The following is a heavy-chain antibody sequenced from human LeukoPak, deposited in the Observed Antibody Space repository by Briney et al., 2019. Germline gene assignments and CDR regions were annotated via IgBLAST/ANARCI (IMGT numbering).Heavy chain of an antibody. CDR1: GFTFSSYW. J-gene: IGHJ6*02. D-gene: IGHD3-3*01. CDR2: IKQDGSEK. V-gene: IGHV3-7*03. CDR3: ARGYDFWSGYYTDYYGMDV. Sequence: HPGGSLRLSCAASGFTFSSYWMSWVRQAPGKGLEWVANIKQDGSEKYYVDSVKGRFTISRDNAKNSLYLQMNSLRAEDTAVYYCARGYDFWSGYYTDYYGMDVWGQGTTVTVSS.